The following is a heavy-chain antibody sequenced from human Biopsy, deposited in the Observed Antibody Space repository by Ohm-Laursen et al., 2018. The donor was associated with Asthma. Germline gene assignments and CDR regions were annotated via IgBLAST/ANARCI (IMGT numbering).Heavy chain of an antibody. J-gene: IGHJ5*02. Sequence: ASVKVSCKASGYTFIGRHIHWMRQAPGQGLEWMGRINPNSGGTNYAQKFQGRVTMTRDTSISTAYMEVSRLRSDDTAVYYCARGQKSAGDRWFDPWGQGTLVTVSS. V-gene: IGHV1-2*06. D-gene: IGHD6-13*01. CDR2: INPNSGGT. CDR3: ARGQKSAGDRWFDP. CDR1: GYTFIGRH.